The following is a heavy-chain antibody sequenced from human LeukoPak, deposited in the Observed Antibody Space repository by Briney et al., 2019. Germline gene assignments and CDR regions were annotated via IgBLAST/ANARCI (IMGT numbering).Heavy chain of an antibody. CDR3: ARLVVPAALDPPGYFYYMDV. CDR1: GDSISSGSHS. Sequence: SETLSLTCTVSGDSISSGSHSWSWIRQPAGKGLEWIGRVYTSGSTNHNPSLKSRVTMSIDTSKYQFSLRLSSVTAADTAVYYCARLVVPAALDPPGYFYYMDVWGKGTPVTISS. V-gene: IGHV4-61*02. J-gene: IGHJ6*03. D-gene: IGHD2-2*01. CDR2: VYTSGST.